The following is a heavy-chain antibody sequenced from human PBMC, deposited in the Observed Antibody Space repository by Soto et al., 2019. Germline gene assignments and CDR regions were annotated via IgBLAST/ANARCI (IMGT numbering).Heavy chain of an antibody. Sequence: ASVKVSCKASGYTFTSYGISWVRQAPGQGLEWMGWISAYNGNTHYAQKLQGRVTMTTDTSTSTAYMELRSLRSDDTAVYYCARDLTRSIGYPLGEWGQGTLVTSPQ. CDR3: ARDLTRSIGYPLGE. CDR2: ISAYNGNT. CDR1: GYTFTSYG. D-gene: IGHD3-22*01. J-gene: IGHJ4*02. V-gene: IGHV1-18*01.